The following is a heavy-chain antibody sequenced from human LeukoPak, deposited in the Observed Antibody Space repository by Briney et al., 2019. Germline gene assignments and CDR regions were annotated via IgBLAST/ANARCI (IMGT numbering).Heavy chain of an antibody. CDR3: ARAGTRHGSGSYARY. V-gene: IGHV4-34*01. J-gene: IGHJ4*02. Sequence: SETLSLTCAVYGGSFSGYYWSWIRQPPGKGLEWIGEINHSGSTNYNPSLKSRVTISVDTSKNQFSLKLSPVTAADTAVYYCARAGTRHGSGSYARYWGQGTLVTVSS. CDR2: INHSGST. D-gene: IGHD3-10*01. CDR1: GGSFSGYY.